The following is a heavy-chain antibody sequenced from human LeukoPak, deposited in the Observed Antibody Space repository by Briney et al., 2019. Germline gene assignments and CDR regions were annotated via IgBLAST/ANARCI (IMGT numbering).Heavy chain of an antibody. D-gene: IGHD2-15*01. Sequence: ASVKVSCKTSGYTFTDYYMHWVRQAPGQGLEWMGRINPNSGDTNYAQKFQGRVTMTRDTSISTAYMELTRLRSDDAAVYYCARVRCRGGSCYSLYYYYYMDVWGKGTTVTVSS. J-gene: IGHJ6*03. CDR1: GYTFTDYY. CDR3: ARVRCRGGSCYSLYYYYYMDV. V-gene: IGHV1-2*06. CDR2: INPNSGDT.